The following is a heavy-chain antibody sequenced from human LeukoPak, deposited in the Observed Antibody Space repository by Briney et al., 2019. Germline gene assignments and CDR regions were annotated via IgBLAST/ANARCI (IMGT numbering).Heavy chain of an antibody. CDR3: ALTTGVGVDY. V-gene: IGHV1-69*05. Sequence: SVKVSCXASGGTFSSYAISWVRQAPGQGLAWMGRIIPIFGTANYAQKFQGRVTITTDESTSTAYMELSSLRSEDTAVYYCALTTGVGVDYWGQGTLVTVSS. J-gene: IGHJ4*02. CDR1: GGTFSSYA. D-gene: IGHD4-23*01. CDR2: IIPIFGTA.